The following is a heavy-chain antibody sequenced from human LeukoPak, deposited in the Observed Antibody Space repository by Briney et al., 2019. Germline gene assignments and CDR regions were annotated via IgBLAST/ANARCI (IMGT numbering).Heavy chain of an antibody. V-gene: IGHV3-30-3*01. CDR3: AKERTVPRKSLDY. Sequence: GGSLRLSCAASGFTFSSYAMHWVRQAPGKGLEWVAVISYDGSNKYYADSVKGRFTISRDNSKNTLYLQMNSLRAEDTAVYYCAKERTVPRKSLDYWGQGTLVTVSS. J-gene: IGHJ4*02. CDR2: ISYDGSNK. D-gene: IGHD1-14*01. CDR1: GFTFSSYA.